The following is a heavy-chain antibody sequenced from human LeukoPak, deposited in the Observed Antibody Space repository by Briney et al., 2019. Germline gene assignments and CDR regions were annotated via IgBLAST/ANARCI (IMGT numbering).Heavy chain of an antibody. V-gene: IGHV4-61*02. J-gene: IGHJ5*02. Sequence: SQTLSLTCTVSGDSVNSGTYYWSWLRQPAGKEPEWIGRIYPLETTNYNPSLKSRVAISVDTSKNQFSLKLSSVTAADTAVYYCARHLANVRWGVNPRWFDPWGQGTLVTVSS. CDR1: GDSVNSGTYY. CDR2: IYPLETT. CDR3: ARHLANVRWGVNPRWFDP. D-gene: IGHD3-10*02.